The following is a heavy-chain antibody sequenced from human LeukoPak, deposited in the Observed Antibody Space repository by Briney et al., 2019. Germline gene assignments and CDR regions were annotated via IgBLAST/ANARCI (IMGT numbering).Heavy chain of an antibody. V-gene: IGHV4-31*03. J-gene: IGHJ2*01. CDR3: ARVTVTTSNVDYWYFDL. D-gene: IGHD4-17*01. CDR2: IYYSGST. Sequence: PSQTLSLTCTVSGGSISSGGYYWSWIRQHPGKGLEWIGYIYYSGSTYYHPSLKSRVTISVDTSKNQFSLKLSSVTAADTAVYYCARVTVTTSNVDYWYFDLWGRGTLVTVSS. CDR1: GGSISSGGYY.